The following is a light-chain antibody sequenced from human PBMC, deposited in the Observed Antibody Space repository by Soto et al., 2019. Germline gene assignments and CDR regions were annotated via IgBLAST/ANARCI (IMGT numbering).Light chain of an antibody. J-gene: IGKJ1*01. V-gene: IGKV1-17*01. CDR3: QQHHTYPRT. CDR1: QDINTD. Sequence: DIQMTQSPSSLSASVGDRVTITCRASQDINTDLDWYQQKPGKAPRRLISDASSLQSGVPSRFSGSRFGTQFTLTISSLQPEDFAAYICQQHHTYPRTFGQGTKVEIK. CDR2: DAS.